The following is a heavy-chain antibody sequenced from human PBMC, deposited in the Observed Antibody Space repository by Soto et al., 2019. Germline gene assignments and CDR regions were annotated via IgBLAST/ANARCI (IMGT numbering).Heavy chain of an antibody. J-gene: IGHJ6*04. V-gene: IGHV3-11*06. D-gene: IGHD3-3*01. CDR2: IDSSSSYT. CDR1: GFTFSDYY. Sequence: GGSLRLTCAASGFTFSDYYMSWIRQAPGKGLEWVSYIDSSSSYTTYADSVKGRFTISRDNAKNSLYLQMNSLRAEDTAVYYCARNGYSYYDFGRGSLPYYYCGMNVWGKGTRV. CDR3: ARNGYSYYDFGRGSLPYYYCGMNV.